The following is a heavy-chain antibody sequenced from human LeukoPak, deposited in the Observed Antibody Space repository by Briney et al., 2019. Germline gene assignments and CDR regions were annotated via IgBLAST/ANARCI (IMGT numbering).Heavy chain of an antibody. V-gene: IGHV3-15*01. CDR1: GFRFSNAW. CDR2: IKSKSDGGTT. Sequence: PGGSLRLSCAGSGFRFSNAWMNWVRQTPGRGLEWVGRIKSKSDGGTTGYGAPVKGRFIISRDDSQNTLYMEMSSLKTEDTAVYYCTTDQPPLYVGYYYAMDVWGQGTTVTVSS. CDR3: TTDQPPLYVGYYYAMDV. J-gene: IGHJ6*02. D-gene: IGHD5/OR15-5a*01.